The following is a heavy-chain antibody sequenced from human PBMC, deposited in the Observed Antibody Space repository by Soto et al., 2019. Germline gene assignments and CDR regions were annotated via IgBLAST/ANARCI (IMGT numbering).Heavy chain of an antibody. CDR1: GFSLSSFG. D-gene: IGHD1-1*01. CDR3: ARDNNYYFDY. V-gene: IGHV3-33*01. Sequence: QVQLVESGGDVVQPGRSLRLSCSASGFSLSSFGMHWVRQAPGKGLEWVAVMSHDGSFQFFADSVKGRFTISRDISKNTLYLQMNSLRVEDTAIYYCARDNNYYFDYWGQGTLVTVSS. J-gene: IGHJ4*02. CDR2: MSHDGSFQ.